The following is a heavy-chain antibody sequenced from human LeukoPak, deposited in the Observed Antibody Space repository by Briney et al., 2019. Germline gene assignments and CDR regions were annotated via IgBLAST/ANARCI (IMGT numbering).Heavy chain of an antibody. D-gene: IGHD1-14*01. J-gene: IGHJ6*03. CDR1: GFTFSSYW. Sequence: GGSLRLSCAASGFTFSSYWMSWVRQAPGKGLEWVANIKQDGSEKYYVDSVKGQFTISRDNAKNSLYLQMNSLRAEDTAVYYCARVRKGGPTSPYYYYYMDVWGKGTTVTVSS. V-gene: IGHV3-7*01. CDR3: ARVRKGGPTSPYYYYYMDV. CDR2: IKQDGSEK.